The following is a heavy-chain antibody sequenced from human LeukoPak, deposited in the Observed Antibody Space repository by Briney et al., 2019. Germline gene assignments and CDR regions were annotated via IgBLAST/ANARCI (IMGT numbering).Heavy chain of an antibody. V-gene: IGHV1-18*01. CDR1: GYTFTSYG. CDR2: ISAYNGNT. D-gene: IGHD5-12*01. CDR3: TSTGYSGYDPLHY. J-gene: IGHJ4*02. Sequence: ASVKVSCKASGYTFTSYGISWVRQAPGQGLEWMGWISAYNGNTKYAQTLQGRVTMTTDTSTSTAYMELRSLRSDDTAVYYCTSTGYSGYDPLHYWGRGTLVTVSS.